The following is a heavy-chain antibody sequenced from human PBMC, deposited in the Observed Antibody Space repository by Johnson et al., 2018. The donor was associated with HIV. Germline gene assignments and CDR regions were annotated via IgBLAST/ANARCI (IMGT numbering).Heavy chain of an antibody. J-gene: IGHJ3*02. Sequence: VQLVESGGGLVQPGRSLRLSCAASGFTFDDYAMHWVRQAPGKGLEWVSGISGSGGSTYYADSVKGRFTISRDNYKNTLYLQMNSLRAEDKAVYYCAKDLQQPQRGEHALAQDAFDIWGQGTMVTVSS. CDR2: ISGSGGST. CDR1: GFTFDDYA. V-gene: IGHV3-23*04. CDR3: AKDLQQPQRGEHALAQDAFDI. D-gene: IGHD6-13*01.